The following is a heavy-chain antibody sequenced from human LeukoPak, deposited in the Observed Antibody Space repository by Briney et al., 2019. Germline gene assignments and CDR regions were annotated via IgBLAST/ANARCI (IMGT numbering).Heavy chain of an antibody. V-gene: IGHV3-20*04. CDR3: ARDKTSSEFYAFDI. Sequence: PGGSLRLSCAASGLTFDDYGMSWVRQAPGKGLEWVSGINWNGGSTGYADSVKGRFTISRDNAKNSLYLQMNSLRAEDTALYYCARDKTSSEFYAFDIWGQGTMVTVSS. CDR1: GLTFDDYG. D-gene: IGHD2-15*01. J-gene: IGHJ3*02. CDR2: INWNGGST.